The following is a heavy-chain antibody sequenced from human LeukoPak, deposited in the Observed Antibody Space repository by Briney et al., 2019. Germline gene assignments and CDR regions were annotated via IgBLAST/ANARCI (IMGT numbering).Heavy chain of an antibody. CDR1: GFTFSTYW. V-gene: IGHV3-74*01. D-gene: IGHD1-1*01. CDR3: VSDHTGHDDY. J-gene: IGHJ4*02. Sequence: GGSLRLSCAASGFTFSTYWMHWVPQAPGKGLVWVSRINTDGTTTTYADSVKGRFTISRDNAKNTLHLQMNSLRVEDTAVYYCVSDHTGHDDYWGQGTLVTVSS. CDR2: INTDGTTT.